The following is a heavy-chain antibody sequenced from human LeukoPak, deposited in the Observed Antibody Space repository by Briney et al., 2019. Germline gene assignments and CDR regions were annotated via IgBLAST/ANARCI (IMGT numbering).Heavy chain of an antibody. CDR2: ISGSGGST. V-gene: IGHV3-23*01. J-gene: IGHJ4*02. Sequence: GGCLRLSCAGSGFTFSSYAMRWVRQAPGRGVEWVSAISGSGGSTYYADSVKGGFTISRDNAKNSLYLQMNSLRAEGTAVYYCARHLSFLEMATIGYWGQGTLVTVSS. CDR3: ARHLSFLEMATIGY. CDR1: GFTFSSYA. D-gene: IGHD5-24*01.